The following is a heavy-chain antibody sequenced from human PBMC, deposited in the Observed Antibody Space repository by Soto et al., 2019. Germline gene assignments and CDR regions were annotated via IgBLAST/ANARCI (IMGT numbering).Heavy chain of an antibody. CDR3: ASHPDSDYGSGSFPGLRYYFDY. CDR2: IYYSGST. V-gene: IGHV4-30-4*01. CDR1: GGSISSGDYY. D-gene: IGHD3-10*01. J-gene: IGHJ4*02. Sequence: PSETLSLTCTVSGGSISSGDYYWSWIRQPPGKALEWIGYIYYSGSTYYNPSLKSRVTISVDTSKNQFSLKLSSVTAADTAVYYCASHPDSDYGSGSFPGLRYYFDYWGQGTLVTVSS.